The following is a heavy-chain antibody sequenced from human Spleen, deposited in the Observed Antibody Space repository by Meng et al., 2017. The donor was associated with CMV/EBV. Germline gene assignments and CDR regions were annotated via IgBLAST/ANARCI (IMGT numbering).Heavy chain of an antibody. D-gene: IGHD2-2*01. CDR3: ARGGVSTSCYRCWFDP. Sequence: GSISSGGYYWSWIRQHPGKGLEWIGYIYYSGSTYYNPSLKSRVTISVDTSKNQFSLKLSSVTAADTAVYYCARGGVSTSCYRCWFDPWGQGTLVTVSS. CDR1: GSISSGGYY. CDR2: IYYSGST. J-gene: IGHJ5*02. V-gene: IGHV4-31*02.